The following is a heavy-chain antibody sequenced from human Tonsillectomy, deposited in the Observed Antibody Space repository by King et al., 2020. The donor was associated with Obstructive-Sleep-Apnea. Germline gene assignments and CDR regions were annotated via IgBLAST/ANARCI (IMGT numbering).Heavy chain of an antibody. CDR3: GVGNYYGSGNP. Sequence: VQLVESGGGLVQPGGSLRLSCAASGFTFSSYAMSWVRQAPGKGLEGVSAISGSGGSTYYAEAVKGRFTISRDNSKNTLYLQMNSLRAEDTAVYYCGVGNYYGSGNPWGQGTLVTVSS. J-gene: IGHJ5*02. CDR2: ISGSGGST. V-gene: IGHV3-23*04. CDR1: GFTFSSYA. D-gene: IGHD3-10*01.